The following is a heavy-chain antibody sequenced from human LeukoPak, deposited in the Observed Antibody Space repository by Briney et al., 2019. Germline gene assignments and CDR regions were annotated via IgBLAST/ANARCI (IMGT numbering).Heavy chain of an antibody. Sequence: SETLSLTCTVSGGSVSSGSYYWSWIRQPPGKGLEWIGYIYYSGSTNYNPSLKSRVTISVDTSKNQFSLKLSSVTAADTAVYYCARGRRGPAARSYYFDYWGQGTLSPSPQ. D-gene: IGHD2-2*01. V-gene: IGHV4-61*01. CDR2: IYYSGST. J-gene: IGHJ4*02. CDR1: GGSVSSGSYY. CDR3: ARGRRGPAARSYYFDY.